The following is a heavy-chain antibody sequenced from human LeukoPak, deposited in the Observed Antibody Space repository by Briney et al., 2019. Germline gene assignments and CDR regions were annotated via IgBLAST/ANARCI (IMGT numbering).Heavy chain of an antibody. CDR1: GGSISSGGYY. CDR3: ARVPPPTYDFWSGYLFDY. Sequence: SETLSLTCTVSGGSISSGGYYWSWLRQPPGKGLEWIGYIYHSGSTYYNPSLKSRVTISVDRSKNQFSLKLSSVTAADTAVYYCARVPPPTYDFWSGYLFDYWGQGTLVTVSS. D-gene: IGHD3-3*01. V-gene: IGHV4-30-2*01. CDR2: IYHSGST. J-gene: IGHJ4*02.